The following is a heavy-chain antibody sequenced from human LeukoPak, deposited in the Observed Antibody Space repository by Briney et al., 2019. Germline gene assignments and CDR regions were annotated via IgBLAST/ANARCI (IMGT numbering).Heavy chain of an antibody. CDR2: ISWNSGSI. V-gene: IGHV3-9*01. CDR1: GFTFDDYA. Sequence: GGSLRLSCAASGFTFDDYAMHWVRQAPGKGLEWVSGISWNSGSIGYADSVKGRFTISRDNAKNSLYLQMNRLRAEDTALYYCAKESYGMTFDYWGQGTLVTVSS. D-gene: IGHD5-18*01. CDR3: AKESYGMTFDY. J-gene: IGHJ4*02.